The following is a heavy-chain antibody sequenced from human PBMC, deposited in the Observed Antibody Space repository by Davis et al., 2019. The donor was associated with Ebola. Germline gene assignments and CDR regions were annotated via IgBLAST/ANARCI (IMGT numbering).Heavy chain of an antibody. Sequence: ASVKVSCKASGYTFSDHYLHWVRQAPGHGLEWLGWTNPKSGDSKFEGRFQGRVTMTRDTSISTAYMDLSSLRSDDTAVYYCAREDELERLLFWGQGTLVTVSS. CDR1: GYTFSDHY. J-gene: IGHJ4*02. V-gene: IGHV1-2*02. CDR2: TNPKSGDS. D-gene: IGHD2-21*02. CDR3: AREDELERLLF.